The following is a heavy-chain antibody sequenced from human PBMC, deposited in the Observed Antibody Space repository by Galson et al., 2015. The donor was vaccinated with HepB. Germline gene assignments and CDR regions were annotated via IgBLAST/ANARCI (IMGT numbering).Heavy chain of an antibody. D-gene: IGHD3-16*01. J-gene: IGHJ1*01. V-gene: IGHV3-30-3*01. CDR2: ISYDGSNK. CDR3: ARGAWEH. CDR1: GFTFSSYA. Sequence: SLRLSCAASGFTFSSYAMHWVRQAPGKGLEWVAVISYDGSNKYYADSVKGRFTISRDNSKNTLYLQMNSLRAEDTAVYYCARGAWEHWGQGTLVTVSS.